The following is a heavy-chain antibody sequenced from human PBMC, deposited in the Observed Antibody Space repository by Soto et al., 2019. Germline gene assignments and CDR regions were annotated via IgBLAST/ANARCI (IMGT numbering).Heavy chain of an antibody. CDR3: ARGAYYGSSVGGAFDI. CDR2: IIPIFGTA. Sequence: SVKVSCKASGGTFSSYAISWVRQAPGQGLEWMGGIIPIFGTANYAQKFQGRVTITADESTSTAYMELSSLRSEDTAVYYCARGAYYGSSVGGAFDIWGQGTMVTVSS. V-gene: IGHV1-69*13. CDR1: GGTFSSYA. D-gene: IGHD3-22*01. J-gene: IGHJ3*02.